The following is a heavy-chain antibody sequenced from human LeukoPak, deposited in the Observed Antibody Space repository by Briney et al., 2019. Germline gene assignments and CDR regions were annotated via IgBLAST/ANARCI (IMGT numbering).Heavy chain of an antibody. J-gene: IGHJ3*01. CDR3: AKDRSSWPHDAFDV. V-gene: IGHV3-23*01. Sequence: GGSLRLSCGASGFTFNKNAMSWVRQAPGKGLEWVSCISSGGGTASYAQSVKGRFTISRDNSKNTVYLQMNGLRAEDTAVYYCAKDRSSWPHDAFDVWGQGTMVTVSA. D-gene: IGHD2-2*01. CDR2: ISSGGGTA. CDR1: GFTFNKNA.